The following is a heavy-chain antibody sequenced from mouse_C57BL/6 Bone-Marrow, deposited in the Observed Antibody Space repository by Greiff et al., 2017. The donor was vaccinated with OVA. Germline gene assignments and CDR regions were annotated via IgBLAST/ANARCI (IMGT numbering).Heavy chain of an antibody. J-gene: IGHJ4*01. D-gene: IGHD2-1*01. CDR2: INPSSGNT. Sequence: QVQLQQSGADLVKPGASVTLSCKASGYTFTRYWMHWVHQRPGQGLEWIGYINPSSGNTKYNQKFKDQATFTADKSSSTAYMQLSSLTYEYAAVYYCARSIYYGNPYAIDYWGQGTSVTVSA. V-gene: IGHV1-7*01. CDR3: ARSIYYGNPYAIDY. CDR1: GYTFTRYW.